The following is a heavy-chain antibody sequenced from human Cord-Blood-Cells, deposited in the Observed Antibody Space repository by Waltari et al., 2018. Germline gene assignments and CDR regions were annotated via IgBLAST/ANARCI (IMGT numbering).Heavy chain of an antibody. J-gene: IGHJ3*02. D-gene: IGHD7-27*01. V-gene: IGHV1-2*04. Sequence: QVQPLQPGAEAKPPGASLTVPCKAPGSTFTRSYMHWVRQAPGQGLDWMGWINPNNGGANYAHNFQGWVTMTRDTSISTAYMELSRLGSDDTAVYYCARGLTGDDAFDIWGQGTMVTVSS. CDR1: GSTFTRSY. CDR3: ARGLTGDDAFDI. CDR2: INPNNGGA.